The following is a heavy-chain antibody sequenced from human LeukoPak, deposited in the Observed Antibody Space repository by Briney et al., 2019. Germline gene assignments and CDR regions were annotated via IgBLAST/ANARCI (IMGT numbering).Heavy chain of an antibody. CDR3: AKGGGWLYYFDY. D-gene: IGHD6-19*01. V-gene: IGHV3-23*01. J-gene: IGHJ4*02. Sequence: GGSLRLSCAASGFTFSTFAMNWVRQTPGKGLEWVSAISGSADTTYYADSVKGRFSISRDNSKNTVYLQMNSLRTEDTAVYYCAKGGGWLYYFDYWGRGTLVTVSS. CDR2: ISGSADTT. CDR1: GFTFSTFA.